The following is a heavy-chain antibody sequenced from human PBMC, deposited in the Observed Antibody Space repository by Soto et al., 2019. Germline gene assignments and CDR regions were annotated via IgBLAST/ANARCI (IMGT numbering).Heavy chain of an antibody. CDR2: IYHSWST. V-gene: IGHV4-4*02. CDR3: ARRSYDILTGYLDAFDI. D-gene: IGHD3-9*01. Sequence: QVQLQESGPGLVKPSGTLSLTCAVSVGSISSSNWWSWVRQPPGKGLAWIGEIYHSWSTNYNPSLQIRVTISVDKSKNQFSLKLSSVTAADTAVYYCARRSYDILTGYLDAFDIWGQGTMVTVSS. J-gene: IGHJ3*02. CDR1: VGSISSSNW.